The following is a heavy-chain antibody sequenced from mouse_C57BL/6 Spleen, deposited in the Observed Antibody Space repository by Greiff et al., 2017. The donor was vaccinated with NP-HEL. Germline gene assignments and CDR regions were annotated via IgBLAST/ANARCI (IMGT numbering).Heavy chain of an antibody. D-gene: IGHD2-1*01. CDR1: GFTFSDYG. Sequence: EVQGVESGGGLVKPGGSLKLSCAASGFTFSDYGMHWVRQAPEKGLEWVAYISSGSSTIYYADPLKGRFTTARDNAKNTLFLQMTSLRSEDTAMYYCARAGNYPLYYAMDYGGQGTSVPVSS. CDR2: ISSGSSTI. J-gene: IGHJ4*01. V-gene: IGHV5-17*01. CDR3: ARAGNYPLYYAMDY.